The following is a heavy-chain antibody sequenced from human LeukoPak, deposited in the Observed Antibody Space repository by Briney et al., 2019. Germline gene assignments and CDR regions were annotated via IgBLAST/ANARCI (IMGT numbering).Heavy chain of an antibody. J-gene: IGHJ6*02. CDR2: ISYDGSNK. D-gene: IGHD1-26*01. CDR1: GFTFSSYG. CDR3: AKEKEDSSLPDYYYYGMDV. V-gene: IGHV3-30*18. Sequence: PGGSLRLPCAASGFTFSSYGMHWVRQAPGKGLEWVAVISYDGSNKYYADSVKGRFTISRDNSKNTLYLQMNSLRAEDTAVYYCAKEKEDSSLPDYYYYGMDVWGQGTTVTVSS.